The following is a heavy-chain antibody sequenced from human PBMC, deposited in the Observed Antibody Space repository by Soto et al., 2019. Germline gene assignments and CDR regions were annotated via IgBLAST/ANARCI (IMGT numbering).Heavy chain of an antibody. D-gene: IGHD6-19*01. CDR3: ARDQGIAVAGPPWFDP. Sequence: PGGSLRLSCAASRFTFSSYWMSWVRQAPWKGLEWVANIKQDGSEKYYVDSVKGRFTISRDNAKNSLYLQMNSLRAEDTAVYYCARDQGIAVAGPPWFDPWGQGTLVTVSS. V-gene: IGHV3-7*01. CDR2: IKQDGSEK. CDR1: RFTFSSYW. J-gene: IGHJ5*02.